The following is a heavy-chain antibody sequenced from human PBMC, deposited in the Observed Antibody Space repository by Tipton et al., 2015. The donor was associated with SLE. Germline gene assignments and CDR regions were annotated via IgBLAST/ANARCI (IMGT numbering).Heavy chain of an antibody. D-gene: IGHD1-14*01. V-gene: IGHV4-31*03. Sequence: TLSLTCTVSGGSISSGGYYWSWIRQYPGKGLEWIGYISYSGSTNYNSSLKSRLTISVDTSKNQFSLKLSSVTAADAAVYYCARVGGSAIDIWGRGTMVSVSS. CDR1: GGSISSGGYY. CDR2: ISYSGST. J-gene: IGHJ3*02. CDR3: ARVGGSAIDI.